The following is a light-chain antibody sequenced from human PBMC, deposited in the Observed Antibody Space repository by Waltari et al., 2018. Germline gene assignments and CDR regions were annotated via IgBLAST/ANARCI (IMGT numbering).Light chain of an antibody. CDR2: GVD. CDR1: LSYVRRYNF. Sequence: QSALTQSASVSGSPGPTITIPCTRTLSYVRRYNFVSWYQQLPGKPPKLLIYGVDQRPSGVSLRFSGSKSANTATLTISGLQPEDEGDYFCSSYTARSTLVFGGGTKLTVL. CDR3: SSYTARSTLV. J-gene: IGLJ3*02. V-gene: IGLV2-14*01.